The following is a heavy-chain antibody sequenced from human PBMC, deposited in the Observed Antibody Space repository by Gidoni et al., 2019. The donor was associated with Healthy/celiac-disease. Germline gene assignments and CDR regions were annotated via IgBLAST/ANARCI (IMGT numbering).Heavy chain of an antibody. CDR1: GFTVSSNY. CDR3: ARDPASIGGFDP. V-gene: IGHV3-66*02. J-gene: IGHJ5*02. Sequence: EVQLVESGGGLVQPGWSLRLSCAASGFTVSSNYMSWVRQAPGKGLEWVSVSYSGGSTYYADSVKGRFTISGDNSKNTLYLQMNSLRAEDTAVYYWARDPASIGGFDPWGQGTLVTVSS. CDR2: SYSGGST. D-gene: IGHD3-22*01.